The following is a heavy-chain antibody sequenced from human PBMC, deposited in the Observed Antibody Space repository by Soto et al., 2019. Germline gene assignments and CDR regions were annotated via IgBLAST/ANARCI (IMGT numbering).Heavy chain of an antibody. D-gene: IGHD6-19*01. CDR2: INQDGAVT. Sequence: GGSLRLSCVASGFTFISSFMGWVRQAPGKGLEWVANINQDGAVTYYVDSVEGRFTISRDNTKDSLYLQMNSLRGEDTAIYYCARYFRGSGRYFFDYWGQGTLVTVSS. V-gene: IGHV3-7*03. J-gene: IGHJ4*02. CDR1: GFTFISSF. CDR3: ARYFRGSGRYFFDY.